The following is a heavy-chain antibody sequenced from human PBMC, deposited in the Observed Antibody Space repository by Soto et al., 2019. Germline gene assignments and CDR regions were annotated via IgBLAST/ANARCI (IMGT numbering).Heavy chain of an antibody. CDR1: EGTIGGHD. CDR3: ARRAVGATGIKYYFDY. J-gene: IGHJ4*02. V-gene: IGHV4-59*08. D-gene: IGHD1-26*01. Sequence: TVAEGTIGGHDGSWIRQTTGKGLEWIGYIYYSGSTNYNPSLKSRVTLSVDTSKNQFSLKLSSVTAADTAVYYCARRAVGATGIKYYFDYWGQGTLVTVSS. CDR2: IYYSGST.